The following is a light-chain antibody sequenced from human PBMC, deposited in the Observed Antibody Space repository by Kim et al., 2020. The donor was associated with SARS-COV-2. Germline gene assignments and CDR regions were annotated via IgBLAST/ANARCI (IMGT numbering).Light chain of an antibody. J-gene: IGLJ2*01. V-gene: IGLV3-9*01. CDR2: RDS. CDR1: NLGIKS. Sequence: SYELTQPLSESVALGQTARITCEGNNLGIKSDDWYQQKPGQAHVLVIYRDSNRPSWIPERFSGSNSKNTATLTIHRAQAGDESAYYCQEWDSNTDVFGGGTQLTVL. CDR3: QEWDSNTDV.